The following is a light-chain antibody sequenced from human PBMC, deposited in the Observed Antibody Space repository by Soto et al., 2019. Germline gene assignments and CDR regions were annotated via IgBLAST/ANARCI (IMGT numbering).Light chain of an antibody. CDR3: QQFNSYPIT. CDR2: DAS. J-gene: IGKJ5*01. Sequence: AVQLTQSPSSLSASVGDRVTITCRASQGVSRDLAWYQQKPGQPPKLLIYDASNWESGVPSSFSGSGSGTDFTLTITSLQPEDFSTYYCQQFNSYPITFGQGTRLEIK. V-gene: IGKV1-13*02. CDR1: QGVSRD.